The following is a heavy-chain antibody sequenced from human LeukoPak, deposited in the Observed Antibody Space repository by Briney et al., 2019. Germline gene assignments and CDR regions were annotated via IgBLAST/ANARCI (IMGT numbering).Heavy chain of an antibody. CDR1: GGTFSSYA. J-gene: IGHJ5*02. D-gene: IGHD2-2*01. CDR3: ARGVVPAAMFLDNWFDP. CDR2: IIPIFGTA. V-gene: IGHV1-69*05. Sequence: SVKVSCKASGGTFSSYAISWVRQAPGQGLEWMGGIIPIFGTANYAQKFQGRVTITTDESTSTAYMELSSLRFEDTAVYYCARGVVPAAMFLDNWFDPWGQGTLVTVSS.